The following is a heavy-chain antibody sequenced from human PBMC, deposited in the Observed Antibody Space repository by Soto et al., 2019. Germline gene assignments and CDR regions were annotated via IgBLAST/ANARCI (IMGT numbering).Heavy chain of an antibody. D-gene: IGHD3-22*01. V-gene: IGHV4-39*01. CDR2: IYYSGNT. CDR3: ARDFFDSSDYTTNWFDP. Sequence: SETLSLTCSVSSASLSSSTYYWSWIRQPPGRGPEWIGSIYYSGNTYYKPSLKSRVCISIDTSKNQFSLKLTSVTAADAALYYCARDFFDSSDYTTNWFDPWGQGTLVTVS. CDR1: SASLSSSTYY. J-gene: IGHJ5*02.